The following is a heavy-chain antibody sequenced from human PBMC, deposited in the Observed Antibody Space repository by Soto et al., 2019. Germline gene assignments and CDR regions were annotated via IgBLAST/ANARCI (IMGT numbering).Heavy chain of an antibody. D-gene: IGHD5-12*01. Sequence: EVQLVESGGGLVQPGGSLRLSCSASGFTFSSYAMHWVRQAPGKGLEYVSAISSNGGSTYYADSVKGRFTISRDNSKNTLYLQMSSLRAEDTAVYCCVYIVATMGGYWGQGTLVTVSS. V-gene: IGHV3-64D*06. CDR1: GFTFSSYA. CDR3: VYIVATMGGY. CDR2: ISSNGGST. J-gene: IGHJ4*02.